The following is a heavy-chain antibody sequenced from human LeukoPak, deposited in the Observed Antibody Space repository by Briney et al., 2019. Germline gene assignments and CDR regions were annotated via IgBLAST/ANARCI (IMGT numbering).Heavy chain of an antibody. CDR2: ISVYNGSP. V-gene: IGHV1-18*04. D-gene: IGHD6-19*01. J-gene: IGHJ4*02. Sequence: ASVRVSCKASGYIFTSFAISWVRQAPGQGLECMGWISVYNGSPKYAQKFQDRVTMTADTVTNTAYMKLRSLTSDDTAMYYCARVTAAVAGRRFDYWGQGTQLVVSS. CDR1: GYIFTSFA. CDR3: ARVTAAVAGRRFDY.